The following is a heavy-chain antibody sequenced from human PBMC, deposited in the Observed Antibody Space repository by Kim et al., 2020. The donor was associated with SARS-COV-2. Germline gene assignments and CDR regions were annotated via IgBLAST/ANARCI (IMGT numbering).Heavy chain of an antibody. CDR2: IYSGGST. CDR1: GFTVSSNY. Sequence: GGSLRLSCAASGFTVSSNYMSWVRQAPGKGPEWVSVIYSGGSTYYADSVKGRFTISRDNSKSTLYLRMNSLGAEDTAVYYCARVGGRRQLGIYDYWGQGTLVTVSS. D-gene: IGHD3-16*01. CDR3: ARVGGRRQLGIYDY. J-gene: IGHJ4*02. V-gene: IGHV3-66*01.